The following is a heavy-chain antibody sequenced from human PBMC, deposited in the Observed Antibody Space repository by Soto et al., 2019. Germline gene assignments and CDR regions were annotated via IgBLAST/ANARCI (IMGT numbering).Heavy chain of an antibody. Sequence: GGSLRLSCAASGFTFSSYAMHWFRQAPGKGLEWVAVISYDGISKHYADSVRGRFSISRDDSENTLYVQMNSLRAEDTAVYYCAKDGYLDTYYFDYWGQGTLVTVSS. CDR2: ISYDGISK. CDR1: GFTFSSYA. CDR3: AKDGYLDTYYFDY. D-gene: IGHD3-9*01. V-gene: IGHV3-30-3*01. J-gene: IGHJ4*02.